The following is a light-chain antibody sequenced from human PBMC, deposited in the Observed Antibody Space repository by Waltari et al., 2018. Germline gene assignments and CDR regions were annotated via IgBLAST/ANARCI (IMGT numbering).Light chain of an antibody. CDR2: GTT. CDR3: QSFDSSLSASV. Sequence: QPVLTQPPSMSGAPGQKVTIPCTGGSSNFGAGYDVHWYQRFPGPAPKLLIFGTTNRPAGVPGRFSGSRSGTSASLAIAGLQSEDEAVYYCQSFDSSLSASVFGIGTKLTVL. J-gene: IGLJ3*02. V-gene: IGLV1-40*01. CDR1: SSNFGAGYD.